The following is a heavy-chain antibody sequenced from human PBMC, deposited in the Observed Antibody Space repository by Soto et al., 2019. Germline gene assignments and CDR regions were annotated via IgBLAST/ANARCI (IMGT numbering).Heavy chain of an antibody. CDR3: AKDRGGELLFGYWFDP. D-gene: IGHD1-7*01. Sequence: EVQLVESGGGLVQPGRSLRLSCAASGFTFDDYAMHWVRQAPGKGLEWVSGISGNSGSIGYADSVKGRFTISRDNAKNSLYLQMNSLRAEDTALYYCAKDRGGELLFGYWFDPWGQGTLVTVSS. CDR2: ISGNSGSI. V-gene: IGHV3-9*01. J-gene: IGHJ5*02. CDR1: GFTFDDYA.